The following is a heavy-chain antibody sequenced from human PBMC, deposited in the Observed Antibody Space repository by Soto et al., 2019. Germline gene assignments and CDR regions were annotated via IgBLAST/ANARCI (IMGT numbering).Heavy chain of an antibody. CDR1: GFTFSSYA. J-gene: IGHJ4*02. V-gene: IGHV3-23*01. CDR2: ISGSGGST. Sequence: EVQLLESGGGLVQPGGSLRLSCAASGFTFSSYAMSWVRQAPGKGLEWVSAISGSGGSTYYADSMKGRFTISRDNSKNTLYLQMNSLRAEDTAVYYCAKDERARGSPFDYWGQGTLVTVSS. D-gene: IGHD3-16*01. CDR3: AKDERARGSPFDY.